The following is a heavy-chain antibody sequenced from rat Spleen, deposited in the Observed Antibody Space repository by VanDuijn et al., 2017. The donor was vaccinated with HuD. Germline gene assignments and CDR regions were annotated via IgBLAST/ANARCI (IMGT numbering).Heavy chain of an antibody. V-gene: IGHV2-15*01. J-gene: IGHJ3*01. D-gene: IGHD1-12*02. CDR1: GFSLISYA. CDR3: TTFYYYDGSYYYPFAY. CDR2: IWSNGGT. Sequence: QVQLKESGPGLVQPSQTLSLTCTVSGFSLISYAVNWVRQPPGKGLEWMGLIWSNGGTDYNSALKSRLSISRDTSKSQVFLKMNSLQTEDTAIYFCTTFYYYDGSYYYPFAYWGQGTLVTVSS.